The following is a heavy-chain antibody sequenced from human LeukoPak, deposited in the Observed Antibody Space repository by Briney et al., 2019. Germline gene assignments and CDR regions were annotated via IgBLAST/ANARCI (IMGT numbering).Heavy chain of an antibody. CDR2: ISGSGGST. J-gene: IGHJ4*02. CDR3: AKGYSSGWYYFDY. Sequence: GGSLRLSCAASGFNFRTYAMSWVRQAPGKGLEWVSAISGSGGSTYYADSVKGRFTISRDNSKNTLYLQMNSLRAEDTAVYYCAKGYSSGWYYFDYWGQGTLVTVSS. CDR1: GFNFRTYA. D-gene: IGHD6-19*01. V-gene: IGHV3-23*01.